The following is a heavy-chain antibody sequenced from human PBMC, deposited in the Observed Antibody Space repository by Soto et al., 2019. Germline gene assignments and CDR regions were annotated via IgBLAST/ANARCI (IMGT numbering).Heavy chain of an antibody. CDR3: DRDRAGYKAYDP. V-gene: IGHV4-30-4*01. CDR2: VFYSGSD. J-gene: IGHJ5*02. D-gene: IGHD5-12*01. CDR1: GGSIRSGDSY. Sequence: QVQLQESGPGLVKPSQTLSLSCTVSGGSIRSGDSYWSWIRQPPGKGLEWIGYVFYSGSDYYNPSLKSRVTMSVDTSKNQFSLKLNSVTAADTAMYFCDRDRAGYKAYDPWGQGTLVTVAS.